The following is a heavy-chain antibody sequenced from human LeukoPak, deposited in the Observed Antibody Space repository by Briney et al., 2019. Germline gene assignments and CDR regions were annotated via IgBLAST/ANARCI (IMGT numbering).Heavy chain of an antibody. V-gene: IGHV4-39*01. D-gene: IGHD5-12*01. J-gene: IGHJ4*02. CDR1: GGSISSSSYY. CDR2: IYYSGST. CDR3: ANQGYSGYGAGIPD. Sequence: SETLSLTCTVSGGSISSSSYYWGWIRQPPGKGLEWIGSIYYSGSTYYNPSLKSRVTISVDTSKNQFSLKLSSVTAADTAVYYCANQGYSGYGAGIPDWGPGTLVTVSS.